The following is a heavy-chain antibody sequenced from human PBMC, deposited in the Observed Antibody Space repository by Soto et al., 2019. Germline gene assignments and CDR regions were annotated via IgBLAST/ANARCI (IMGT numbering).Heavy chain of an antibody. CDR3: AKDRGLRMVAGGMDV. CDR1: GFTFSSYA. V-gene: IGHV3-23*01. Sequence: GGSLRLSCAASGFTFSSYAMSWVRQAPGKGLEWVSAISGSGGNTYYADSVKGRFTTSRDNSKNTLYLQMNSLRAEDTAVYYCAKDRGLRMVAGGMDVWGQGTSVTVS. D-gene: IGHD2-15*01. J-gene: IGHJ6*02. CDR2: ISGSGGNT.